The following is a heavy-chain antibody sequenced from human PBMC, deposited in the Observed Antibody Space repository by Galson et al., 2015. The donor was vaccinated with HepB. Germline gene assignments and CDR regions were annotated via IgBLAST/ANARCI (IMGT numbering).Heavy chain of an antibody. CDR3: AKVLGPLRISGTTARLDS. V-gene: IGHV3-30*18. Sequence: SLRLSCAASGFIFSRFGMHWVRQAPGKGLEWVALTSDDGSNKHYAHSVTGRFTISRDNSKSTLYLQMNRLRPADTAGYYGAKVLGPLRISGTTARLDSWGQGTLVTGSS. CDR1: GFIFSRFG. D-gene: IGHD1-20*01. J-gene: IGHJ4*02. CDR2: TSDDGSNK.